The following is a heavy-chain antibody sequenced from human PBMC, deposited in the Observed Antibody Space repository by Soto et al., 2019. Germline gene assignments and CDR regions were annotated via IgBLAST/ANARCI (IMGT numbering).Heavy chain of an antibody. Sequence: ASVKVSCKASGYTFTSYGISWVRQAPGQGLEWMGWISAYNGNTNYAQKLQGRVTMTTDTSTSTAYMELRSLRSDDTAVYYCARDRPDYDCWSGYFNWFDPWGQGTLVTVSS. CDR1: GYTFTSYG. CDR3: ARDRPDYDCWSGYFNWFDP. D-gene: IGHD3-3*01. V-gene: IGHV1-18*01. J-gene: IGHJ5*02. CDR2: ISAYNGNT.